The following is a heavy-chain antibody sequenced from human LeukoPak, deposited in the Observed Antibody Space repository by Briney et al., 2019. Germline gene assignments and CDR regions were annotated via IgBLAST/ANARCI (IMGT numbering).Heavy chain of an antibody. CDR1: GDSISSGDYS. J-gene: IGHJ4*02. CDR3: ARGYPTVGFDY. D-gene: IGHD4-23*01. CDR2: IYHSGST. Sequence: SETLSLTCTVSGDSISSGDYSWSWIRQPPGKGLEWIGYIYHSGSTYYNPSLKSRVTISVDRSKNQFSLKLSSVTAADTAVYYCARGYPTVGFDYWGQGTLVTVSS. V-gene: IGHV4-30-2*01.